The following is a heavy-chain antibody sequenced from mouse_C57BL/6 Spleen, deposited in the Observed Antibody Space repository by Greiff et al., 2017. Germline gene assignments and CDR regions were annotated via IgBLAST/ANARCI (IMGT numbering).Heavy chain of an antibody. Sequence: EVQLQQSGPELVKPGAPVKISCKASGYSFTDYNMNWVKQSNGKSLEWIGVINPNYGTTSYNQKFKGKATLTVDQSSSTAYMQLNSLTSEDSAVYYCARSTTVVATGYFDVWGTGTTVTVSS. CDR3: ARSTTVVATGYFDV. CDR1: GYSFTDYN. CDR2: INPNYGTT. D-gene: IGHD1-1*01. J-gene: IGHJ1*03. V-gene: IGHV1-39*01.